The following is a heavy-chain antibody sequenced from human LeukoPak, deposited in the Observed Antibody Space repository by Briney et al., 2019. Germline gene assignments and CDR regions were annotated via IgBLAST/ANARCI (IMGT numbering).Heavy chain of an antibody. J-gene: IGHJ4*02. CDR1: GFTFSSYS. D-gene: IGHD6-19*01. V-gene: IGHV3-48*02. CDR2: ISSSSSTI. CDR3: ASSTGWYEGFDY. Sequence: PGGSLRLSCAASGFTFSSYSMNWVRRAPGKGLEWVSYISSSSSTIYYADSVKGRFTISRDNAKNSLYLQMNSLRDEDTAVYYCASSTGWYEGFDYWGQGTLVTVSS.